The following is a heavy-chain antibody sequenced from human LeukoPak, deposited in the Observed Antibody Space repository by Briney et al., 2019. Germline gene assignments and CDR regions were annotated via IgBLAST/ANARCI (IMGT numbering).Heavy chain of an antibody. D-gene: IGHD3-10*01. Sequence: SHTLALTCTVSADSLSSGGHYWAWIRQLPGKGLESIGFIHHSGSSRHNPSLKGRVAISVDASRKQFALRLSSVTAADTAIYYCARGGNRFGGFYFDYWGQGIQVIVSS. V-gene: IGHV4-31*03. CDR2: IHHSGSS. CDR1: ADSLSSGGHY. J-gene: IGHJ4*02. CDR3: ARGGNRFGGFYFDY.